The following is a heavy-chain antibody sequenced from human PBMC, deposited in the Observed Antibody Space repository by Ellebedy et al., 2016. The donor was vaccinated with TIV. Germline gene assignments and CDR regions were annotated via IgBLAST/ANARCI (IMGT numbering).Heavy chain of an antibody. CDR1: GFTFSSYT. V-gene: IGHV3-30-3*01. CDR3: ARGSGSYKEYFQD. Sequence: GESLKISCAASGFTFSSYTMHWVRQAPGKGLEWVAVISYDGNDKYYADSVKGQFTISRDDSKNTLYLQMNSLRPEDRAVYYCARGSGSYKEYFQDWGQGTLVTVSS. J-gene: IGHJ1*01. CDR2: ISYDGNDK. D-gene: IGHD1-26*01.